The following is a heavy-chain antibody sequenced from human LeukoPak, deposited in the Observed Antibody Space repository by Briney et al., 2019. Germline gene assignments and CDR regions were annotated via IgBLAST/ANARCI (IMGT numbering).Heavy chain of an antibody. CDR2: ISSSGSAR. Sequence: GGSLRLSCAVSGFTFSDYEMNWVRQAPGKGLEWVSYISSSGSARYYAYSVKGRFTISRDNAKNSLYLQMNSLRAEDTAVYYCASKALDYFCFDSWGQGTLVTVSS. CDR1: GFTFSDYE. V-gene: IGHV3-48*03. D-gene: IGHD3-16*01. J-gene: IGHJ4*02. CDR3: ASKALDYFCFDS.